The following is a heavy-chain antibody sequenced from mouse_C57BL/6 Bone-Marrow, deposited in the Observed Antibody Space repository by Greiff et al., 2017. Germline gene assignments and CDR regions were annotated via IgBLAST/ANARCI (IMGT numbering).Heavy chain of an antibody. CDR1: GFTFSSYG. Sequence: EVMLVESGGDLVKPGGSLKLSCAASGFTFSSYGMSWVRQTPDKRLEWVATISSGGSYTYYPDSVKGRFTISRDNAKNTLYLQMSSLKSEDTAMYYCARPKRGKYFDYWGQGTTLTVSS. J-gene: IGHJ2*01. CDR3: ARPKRGKYFDY. V-gene: IGHV5-6*01. CDR2: ISSGGSYT.